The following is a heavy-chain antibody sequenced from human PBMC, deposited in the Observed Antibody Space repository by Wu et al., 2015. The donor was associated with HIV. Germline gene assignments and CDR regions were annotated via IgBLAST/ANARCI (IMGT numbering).Heavy chain of an antibody. D-gene: IGHD3-22*01. CDR1: GYTFTSYG. CDR2: ISAYNGNT. J-gene: IGHJ4*02. CDR3: ARCSERGTYYYDSRPYYFDY. V-gene: IGHV1-18*01. Sequence: QVQLVQSGAEVKKPGASVKVSCKASGYTFTSYGISWMRQAPGQGLEWMGWISAYNGNTNYAQKLQGRVTMTTDTSTSTAYMELRSLRSDDTAVYYCARCSERGTYYYDSRPYYFDYWGQGTLVTVSS.